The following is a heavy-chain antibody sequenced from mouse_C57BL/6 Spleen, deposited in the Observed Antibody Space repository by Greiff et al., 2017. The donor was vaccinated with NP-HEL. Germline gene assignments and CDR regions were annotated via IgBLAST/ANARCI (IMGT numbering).Heavy chain of an antibody. CDR3: ARRYYGSTFYAMDY. CDR2: INPSSGYT. CDR1: GYTFTSYT. V-gene: IGHV1-4*01. Sequence: QVQLQQPGAELARPGASVKMSCKASGYTFTSYTMHWVKQRPGQGLEWIGYINPSSGYTKYNQKFKDKATLTADKSSSTAYMQLSSLTSEDSAVYYCARRYYGSTFYAMDYWGQGTSVTVSS. J-gene: IGHJ4*01. D-gene: IGHD1-1*01.